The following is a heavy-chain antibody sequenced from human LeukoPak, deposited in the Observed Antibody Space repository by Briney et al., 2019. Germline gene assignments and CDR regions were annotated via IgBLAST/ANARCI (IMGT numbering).Heavy chain of an antibody. CDR2: IYYSGST. CDR1: GGSISSHY. V-gene: IGHV4-59*11. Sequence: SETLSLTCTVSGGSISSHYWSWIRQPPGKGLEWIGYIYYSGSTNYNPSLKSRVTISVDTTKNQFSLKLSSVTAADTAVYYCAREVVVPAAISHYYYYMDVWGKGTTVTVSS. D-gene: IGHD2-2*01. J-gene: IGHJ6*03. CDR3: AREVVVPAAISHYYYYMDV.